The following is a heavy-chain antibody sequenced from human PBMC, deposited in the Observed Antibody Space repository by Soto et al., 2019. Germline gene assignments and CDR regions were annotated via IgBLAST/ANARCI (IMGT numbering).Heavy chain of an antibody. V-gene: IGHV3-30*18. CDR3: AKDYYRGYSYAHDY. Sequence: QVQLVESGGGVVQPGRSLRLSCAASGFTFSPYGIHWVRQAPGKGLEWVSLISYDESKKFYAESVKGRFTISRDNSKNTVYLQMNSQRGEDTAVYYCAKDYYRGYSYAHDYWGQGTLVTVSS. J-gene: IGHJ4*02. CDR2: ISYDESKK. CDR1: GFTFSPYG. D-gene: IGHD5-18*01.